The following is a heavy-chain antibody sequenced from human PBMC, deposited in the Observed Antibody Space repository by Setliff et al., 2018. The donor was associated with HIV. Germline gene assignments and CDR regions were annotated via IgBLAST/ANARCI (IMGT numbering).Heavy chain of an antibody. CDR2: IYYSGST. D-gene: IGHD7-27*01. CDR1: GASINSGSYY. V-gene: IGHV4-31*03. Sequence: PSETLSLTCSVSGASINSGSYYWTWIRQHPGKGLEWIGYIYYSGSTYYNPSLKSRLAMSLDTSSNQFSLKLRSVTAADTAMYYCAKDLTWGFPYWGQGMLVTVSS. CDR3: AKDLTWGFPY. J-gene: IGHJ4*01.